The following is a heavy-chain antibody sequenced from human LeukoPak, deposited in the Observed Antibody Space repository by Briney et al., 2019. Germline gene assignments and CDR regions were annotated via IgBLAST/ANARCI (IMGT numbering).Heavy chain of an antibody. J-gene: IGHJ5*02. CDR1: GYTFTSYD. D-gene: IGHD6-19*01. CDR3: ARMRRWSGWSFARSNWFDP. V-gene: IGHV1-8*01. CDR2: MNPNSGNT. Sequence: ASVKVSCKASGYTFTSYDINRVRQATGQGLEWMGWMNPNSGNTGYAQKFQGRVTMTRDTSISTAYMELSSLRSEDTAVYYCARMRRWSGWSFARSNWFDPWGQGTLVTVSS.